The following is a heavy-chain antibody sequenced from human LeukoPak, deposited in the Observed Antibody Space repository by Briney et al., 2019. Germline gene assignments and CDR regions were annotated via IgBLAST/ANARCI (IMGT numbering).Heavy chain of an antibody. CDR1: GYTFIGYY. CDR2: INPNSGGT. J-gene: IGHJ5*02. D-gene: IGHD6-13*01. Sequence: ASVKVSCKASGYTFIGYYMHWVRQAPGQGLEWMGWINPNSGGTNYAQKFQGRVTMTRDTSISTAYMELSRLRSDDTAVYYCARDARRIAAAGTCWFDPWGQGTLVTVSS. V-gene: IGHV1-2*02. CDR3: ARDARRIAAAGTCWFDP.